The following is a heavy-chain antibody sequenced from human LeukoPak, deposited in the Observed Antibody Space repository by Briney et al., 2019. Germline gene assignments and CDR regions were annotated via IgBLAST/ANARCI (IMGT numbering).Heavy chain of an antibody. D-gene: IGHD6-19*01. V-gene: IGHV3-30*18. CDR3: AKDRYSSGWYSDFDY. CDR1: GLTFSNYA. CDR2: ISDDGSNK. Sequence: GGSLRLFCAASGLTFSNYAMHWVRQAPGKGLEWVAVISDDGSNKYYGDSVKGRFTISRDNSKNTVYLQMNSLRAGDTAVYYCAKDRYSSGWYSDFDYWGQGTLVTVSS. J-gene: IGHJ4*02.